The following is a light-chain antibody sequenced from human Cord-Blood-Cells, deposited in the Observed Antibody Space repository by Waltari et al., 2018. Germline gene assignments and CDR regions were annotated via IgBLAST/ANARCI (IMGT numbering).Light chain of an antibody. J-gene: IGKJ1*01. CDR2: GAS. CDR3: QQYGSSPQV. Sequence: IVLTQSPGTLSLSPGDSATLSCRAIQSVSDSYLAWYPQKPGQAPRLLIYGASNRVTGIPYRFSGSGSGTDFNLTISRLEPEEFAVYYCQQYGSSPQVFSQGTKVETK. V-gene: IGKV3-20*01. CDR1: QSVSDSY.